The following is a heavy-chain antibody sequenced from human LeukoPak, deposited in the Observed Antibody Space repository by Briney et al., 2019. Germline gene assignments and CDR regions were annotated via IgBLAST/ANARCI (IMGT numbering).Heavy chain of an antibody. Sequence: PGGSLRLSCAASGFTVDSNYMSWVRQAPGKGLEWVSLIYSGGSTFYADSVQGRFTISRDNSKNTLYLQMNSLRAEDTAVYYCVRVAAAGTEYFDFWGQGTLVTVSS. D-gene: IGHD6-13*01. V-gene: IGHV3-53*01. J-gene: IGHJ4*02. CDR2: IYSGGST. CDR1: GFTVDSNY. CDR3: VRVAAAGTEYFDF.